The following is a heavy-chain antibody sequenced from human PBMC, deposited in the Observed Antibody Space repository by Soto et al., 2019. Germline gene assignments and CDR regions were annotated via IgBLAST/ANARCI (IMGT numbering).Heavy chain of an antibody. CDR2: ISGSGGST. D-gene: IGHD3-16*02. J-gene: IGHJ4*02. CDR1: GFTFSSYA. V-gene: IGHV3-23*01. CDR3: ATSGAYDYVWGSYPFFDY. Sequence: VGSLRLSCAASGFTFSSYAMSWVRQAPGKGLEWVSAISGSGGSTYYADSVKGRFTISRDNSKNTLYLQMNSLRAEDTAVYYCATSGAYDYVWGSYPFFDYWGQGTLVTVSS.